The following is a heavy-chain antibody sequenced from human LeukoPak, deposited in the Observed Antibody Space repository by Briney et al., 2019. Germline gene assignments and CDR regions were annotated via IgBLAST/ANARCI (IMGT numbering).Heavy chain of an antibody. CDR1: GGSISSSSYY. Sequence: SETLSLTCTVSGGSISSSSYYWGWIRQPPGKGLEWIGCIYYSGRTSNNPSIKSRVTISVQTSKNQFSLKLSSVTAADTAVYYCARRWYSSGWYPTCEFRVDAFDIWGQGTMVTVSS. CDR3: ARRWYSSGWYPTCEFRVDAFDI. J-gene: IGHJ3*02. D-gene: IGHD6-19*01. V-gene: IGHV4-39*01. CDR2: IYYSGRT.